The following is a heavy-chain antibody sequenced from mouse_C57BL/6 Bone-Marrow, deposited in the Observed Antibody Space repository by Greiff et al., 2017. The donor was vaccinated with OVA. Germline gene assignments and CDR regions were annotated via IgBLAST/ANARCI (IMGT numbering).Heavy chain of an antibody. Sequence: VKLMESGPGLVQPSQSLSITCTVSGFSLTSYGVHWVRQSPGKGLEWLGVIWSGGSTDYNAAFISRLSISKDNSKSQVFFKMNSLQADDTAIYYCARNSLIYYYGSYYAMDYWGQGTSVTVSS. CDR1: GFSLTSYG. V-gene: IGHV2-2*01. J-gene: IGHJ4*01. D-gene: IGHD1-1*01. CDR2: IWSGGST. CDR3: ARNSLIYYYGSYYAMDY.